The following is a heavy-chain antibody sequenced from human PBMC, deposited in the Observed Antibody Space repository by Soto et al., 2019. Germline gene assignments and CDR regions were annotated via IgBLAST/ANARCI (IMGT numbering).Heavy chain of an antibody. CDR3: AKRFTLFGEVKLSPDFDY. D-gene: IGHD3-3*01. J-gene: IGHJ4*02. V-gene: IGHV3-23*01. CDR2: IGYSGITT. CDR1: GFTFSSHA. Sequence: EVQLLESGGGLVQPEGSLRLSCAASGFTFSSHAMSWVRQAPGKGLEGGSAIGYSGITTNYAESVKGRLTISRDNSKNTLYLQMNSLRVEDTAIYYCAKRFTLFGEVKLSPDFDYWGQGTLVTVSS.